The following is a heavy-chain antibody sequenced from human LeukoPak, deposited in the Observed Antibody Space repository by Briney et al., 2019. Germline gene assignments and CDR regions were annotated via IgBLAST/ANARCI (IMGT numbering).Heavy chain of an antibody. J-gene: IGHJ4*02. CDR3: ASSIVVAGPFDY. Sequence: GGSLRLSCAASGFIFSTHTMNWVRQAPGRGLEWVSSISGSSTYIYYADSVKGRFTISRDNAKNSLSLQMNSLRAEDTAVYYCASSIVVAGPFDYWGQGTLVTVSS. CDR1: GFIFSTHT. D-gene: IGHD6-13*01. V-gene: IGHV3-21*01. CDR2: ISGSSTYI.